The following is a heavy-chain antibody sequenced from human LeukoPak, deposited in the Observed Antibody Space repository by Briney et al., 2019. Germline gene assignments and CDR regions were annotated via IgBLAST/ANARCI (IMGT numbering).Heavy chain of an antibody. CDR3: SATGYSSGWPGGY. CDR2: ISGSADST. J-gene: IGHJ4*02. V-gene: IGHV3-23*01. D-gene: IGHD6-19*01. Sequence: TGGSLRLSCAASGFTFSSYAMSWVRQAPGKGLEWVSAISGSADSTNYADSVKGRFTISRDNSKNTLYLQMNSLRAEDTAVYYCSATGYSSGWPGGYWGQGTLVTVSS. CDR1: GFTFSSYA.